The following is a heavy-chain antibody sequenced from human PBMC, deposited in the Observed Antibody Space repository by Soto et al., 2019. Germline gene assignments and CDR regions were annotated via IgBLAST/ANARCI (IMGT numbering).Heavy chain of an antibody. Sequence: SETLSLTCTVSGGSVSSETYYWSWIRQPPGKGLEWIGYINYSGSTNYNPSLKSRVTISVDTSKNQFSLKLNSVTAADTAVYYCARPKVGATYDAFDIWGQGTMVT. D-gene: IGHD1-26*01. J-gene: IGHJ3*02. CDR3: ARPKVGATYDAFDI. CDR2: INYSGST. CDR1: GGSVSSETYY. V-gene: IGHV4-61*01.